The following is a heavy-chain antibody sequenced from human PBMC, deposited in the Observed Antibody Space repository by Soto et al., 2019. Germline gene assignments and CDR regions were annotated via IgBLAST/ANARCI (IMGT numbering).Heavy chain of an antibody. J-gene: IGHJ5*02. CDR3: AKELGLSSTINRPGFER. CDR1: GGSFSGYY. Sequence: QVQLQQWGAGLLKPSETLSLTCAVYGGSFSGYYWSWIRQPPGKGLEWIGEINHSGSTNYNPSLKRRLTISLDTSKNQCSLRPSSVTAADTAVYYCAKELGLSSTINRPGFERGGQGTLVTVSS. V-gene: IGHV4-34*01. CDR2: INHSGST. D-gene: IGHD2-2*01.